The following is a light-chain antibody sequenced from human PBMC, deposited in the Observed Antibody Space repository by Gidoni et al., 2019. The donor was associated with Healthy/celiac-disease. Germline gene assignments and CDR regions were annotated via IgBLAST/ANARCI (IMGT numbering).Light chain of an antibody. CDR2: DVS. J-gene: IGLJ1*01. Sequence: SALTQRASVSGSPGQAITISCTGPSSDVGGYNYASWYQLHPGKAPTLMLFDVSNRHSGVSTRFSGSKSGYPASLPISGLQAEDEADYYCRSSTSSSTLNVFGTGTKVTVL. V-gene: IGLV2-14*03. CDR1: SSDVGGYNY. CDR3: RSSTSSSTLNV.